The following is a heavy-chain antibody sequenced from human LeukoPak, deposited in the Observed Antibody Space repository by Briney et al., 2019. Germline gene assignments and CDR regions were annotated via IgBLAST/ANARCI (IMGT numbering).Heavy chain of an antibody. V-gene: IGHV3-23*01. J-gene: IGHJ4*02. CDR2: ISGSGGST. CDR3: APTPSKPRYYFDY. D-gene: IGHD1-14*01. CDR1: GFTFSSYA. Sequence: GGSLRLSCAASGFTFSSYAMSWVRQAPGKGLEWVSAISGSGGSTYYADSVKGRFTISRDNSKNTLYLQMNSLRAEDTAVYYCAPTPSKPRYYFDYWGQGTLVTVSS.